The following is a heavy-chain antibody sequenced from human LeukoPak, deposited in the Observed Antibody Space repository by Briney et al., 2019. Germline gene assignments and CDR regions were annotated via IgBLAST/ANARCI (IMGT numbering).Heavy chain of an antibody. CDR2: IDPSGGST. J-gene: IGHJ5*02. Sequence: ASVKVSFKASGYTFTSYYMHWVRQAPGQGLEWMGIIDPSGGSTDYAQNFQGRVTMTRDTSTSTVHMELISLRSEDTAVYYCAREGSRGHGSGYSWFDRWGQGTLVTVSS. CDR3: AREGSRGHGSGYSWFDR. D-gene: IGHD3-22*01. V-gene: IGHV1-46*01. CDR1: GYTFTSYY.